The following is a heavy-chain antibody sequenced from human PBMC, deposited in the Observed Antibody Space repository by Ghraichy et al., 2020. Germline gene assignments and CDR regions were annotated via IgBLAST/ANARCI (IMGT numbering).Heavy chain of an antibody. CDR1: GGSFSGYY. V-gene: IGHV4-34*01. J-gene: IGHJ2*01. D-gene: IGHD6-19*01. Sequence: SETLSLTCAVYGGSFSGYYWSWIRQPPGKGLEWIGEINHSGSTNYNPSLKSRVTISVDTSKNQFSLKLSSVTAADTAVYYCASRPYRAVAGTAYWYFDLWGRGTLVTVSS. CDR3: ASRPYRAVAGTAYWYFDL. CDR2: INHSGST.